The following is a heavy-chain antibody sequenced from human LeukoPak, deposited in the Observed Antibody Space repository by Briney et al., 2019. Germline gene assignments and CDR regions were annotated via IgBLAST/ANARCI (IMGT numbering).Heavy chain of an antibody. J-gene: IGHJ4*02. CDR2: TYYSGTT. V-gene: IGHV4-30-4*01. CDR1: GGSISSGDYY. D-gene: IGHD2-15*01. Sequence: LSETVSLTCTVSGGSISSGDYYWRWIRQPPGTGLEWTVYTYYSGTTYCNPPLKSRVTMSVDTSKNQFSLKLSSVTAADTAVYYCARTYCRGGRCHFDYWGEGT. CDR3: ARTYCRGGRCHFDY.